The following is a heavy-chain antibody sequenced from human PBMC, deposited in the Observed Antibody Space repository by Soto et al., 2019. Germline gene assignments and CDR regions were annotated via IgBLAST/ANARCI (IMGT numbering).Heavy chain of an antibody. CDR3: TTRIFFVYSESDRGFH. V-gene: IGHV3-15*01. J-gene: IGHJ4*02. CDR1: GFTFINAW. Sequence: GGSLRLSCAASGFTFINAWMGWVRQAPGKGLEWVGRIKSKTDGGTTEYSAPVRGRFTISRDDSKNALYLQINSLETEDTAVYYCTTRIFFVYSESDRGFHWGQGTLVTVSS. CDR2: IKSKTDGGTT. D-gene: IGHD5-12*01.